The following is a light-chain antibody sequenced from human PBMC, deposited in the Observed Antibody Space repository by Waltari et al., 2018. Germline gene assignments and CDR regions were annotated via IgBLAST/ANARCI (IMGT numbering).Light chain of an antibody. Sequence: QSALTQPRSVSGSPGQSVTISCTGTSSDVGGYNYVSWYQQHPGKAPKLMIYDVTIRPSGVSNRFSGSKSGYTASLTISGLQAEDEADYYCTSYTSSSTLVVFGGGTRLTVL. CDR3: TSYTSSSTLVV. J-gene: IGLJ2*01. V-gene: IGLV2-14*01. CDR2: DVT. CDR1: SSDVGGYNY.